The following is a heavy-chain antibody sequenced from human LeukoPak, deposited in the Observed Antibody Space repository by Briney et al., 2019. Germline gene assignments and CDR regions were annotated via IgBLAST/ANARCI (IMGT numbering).Heavy chain of an antibody. CDR2: IYHSGSA. V-gene: IGHV4-30-4*01. CDR3: ARLPCSSSCSWGGRFDS. D-gene: IGHD2-15*01. CDR1: GGSINSANYF. J-gene: IGHJ4*02. Sequence: PSETLSLTCAVSGGSINSANYFWSWVRQPPGKGLEWIGYIYHSGSAYYNPSLKSPVAMSLHMSTNQFSLTLDSVTAEDTAVYYCARLPCSSSCSWGGRFDSWGQGTLVTVSS.